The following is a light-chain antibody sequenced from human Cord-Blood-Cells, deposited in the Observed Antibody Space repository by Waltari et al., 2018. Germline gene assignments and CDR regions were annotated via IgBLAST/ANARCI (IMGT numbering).Light chain of an antibody. CDR1: SGHSSYA. J-gene: IGLJ3*02. V-gene: IGLV4-69*01. Sequence: QLVLTQSPSASASLGASVKLTCTLSSGHSSYAIAWHQQQPEKGPRYLMKLNSDGSHSKGDGIPDRFSGSSSGDERYLTISRLQSEDEADYYCQTWGTGIRVFGGGTKLTVL. CDR2: LNSDGSH. CDR3: QTWGTGIRV.